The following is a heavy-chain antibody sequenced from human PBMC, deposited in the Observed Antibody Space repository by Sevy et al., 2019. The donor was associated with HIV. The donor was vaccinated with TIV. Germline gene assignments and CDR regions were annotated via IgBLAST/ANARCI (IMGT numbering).Heavy chain of an antibody. J-gene: IGHJ4*02. V-gene: IGHV4-38-2*01. CDR3: ARSRFLGAGTGDYFDY. Sequence: SETLSLTCAVSGYSISSGYYWGWIWQPPGKGLEWIGSIYHSGSTYYNPSLKSRVTISVDTSKNQFSLKLSSVTAADTAVYYCARSRFLGAGTGDYFDYWGQGTLVTVSS. CDR2: IYHSGST. D-gene: IGHD6-19*01. CDR1: GYSISSGYY.